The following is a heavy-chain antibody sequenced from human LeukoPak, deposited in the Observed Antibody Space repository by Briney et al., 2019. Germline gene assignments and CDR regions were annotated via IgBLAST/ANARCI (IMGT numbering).Heavy chain of an antibody. V-gene: IGHV1-2*02. CDR2: INPNSGGT. J-gene: IGHJ4*02. Sequence: ASVKASCKASGYTFTGYYMHWVRQAPGQGLEWMGWINPNSGGTNYAQKFQGRVTMTRDTSISTAYMELSRLRSDDTAVYYCARDGDDSSGYYYYFDYWGQGTLVTVSS. D-gene: IGHD3-22*01. CDR1: GYTFTGYY. CDR3: ARDGDDSSGYYYYFDY.